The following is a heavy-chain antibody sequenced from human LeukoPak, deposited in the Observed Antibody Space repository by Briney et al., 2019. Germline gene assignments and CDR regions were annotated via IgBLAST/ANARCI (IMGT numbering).Heavy chain of an antibody. D-gene: IGHD3-10*01. CDR2: IIPIFGTA. CDR1: GGTFSSYA. Sequence: SVTVSCKASGGTFSSYAISWVRQAPGQGLEWMGGIIPIFGTANYAQKFQGRVTITADESTSTAYMELSSLRSEDTAVYYCARASESGSYHAPFDYWGQGTLVTVSS. V-gene: IGHV1-69*13. CDR3: ARASESGSYHAPFDY. J-gene: IGHJ4*02.